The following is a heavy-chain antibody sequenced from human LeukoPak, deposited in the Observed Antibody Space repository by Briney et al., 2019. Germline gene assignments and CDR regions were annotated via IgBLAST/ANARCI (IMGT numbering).Heavy chain of an antibody. CDR2: IRYGGSNK. CDR1: GFTFSSYV. Sequence: PGGSLRLSCAASGFTFSSYVMHWVRQAPGKELEWVAFIRYGGSNKDYADSVKGRFTISRDNSKNTLYLQMNSLRAEDTAVYYCAKDKSGSYYPDAFDVWGQGTMVTVSS. CDR3: AKDKSGSYYPDAFDV. V-gene: IGHV3-30*02. J-gene: IGHJ3*01. D-gene: IGHD1-26*01.